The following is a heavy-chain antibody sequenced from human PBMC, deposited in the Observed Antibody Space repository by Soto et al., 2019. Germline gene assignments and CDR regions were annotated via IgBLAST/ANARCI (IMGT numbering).Heavy chain of an antibody. D-gene: IGHD3-10*01. CDR3: ARVVGRGTAVTLVRGVEAWYFDL. CDR1: GYTFTSYG. Sequence: QVQLVQSGAEVKKPGASVKVSCKASGYTFTSYGISWVRQAPGQGLEWMGWISAYNGNTNYAQKLQGRVTMTTDTPTSTAYMERRSLRSDDTAVYYCARVVGRGTAVTLVRGVEAWYFDLWGRGTLVTVSS. CDR2: ISAYNGNT. V-gene: IGHV1-18*01. J-gene: IGHJ2*01.